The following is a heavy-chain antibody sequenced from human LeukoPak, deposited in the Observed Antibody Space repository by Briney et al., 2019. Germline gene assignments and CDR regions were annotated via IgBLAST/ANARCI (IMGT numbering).Heavy chain of an antibody. V-gene: IGHV3-30*02. D-gene: IGHD3-10*01. CDR3: AKVAKYYYGPETYYFFEQ. J-gene: IGHJ4*02. Sequence: PGGSLRLSCAASGFIFSSYGMHWVRQAPGKGLEWVAFIRYDGSNTYYADSVKGRFTISRDNSKNTLYLQMNSLRGEDTAVYYCAKVAKYYYGPETYYFFEQWGQGTPVTASS. CDR1: GFIFSSYG. CDR2: IRYDGSNT.